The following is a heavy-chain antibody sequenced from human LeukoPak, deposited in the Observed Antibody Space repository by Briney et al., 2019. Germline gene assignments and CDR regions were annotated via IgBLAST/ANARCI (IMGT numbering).Heavy chain of an antibody. CDR1: GFTFSSYE. Sequence: PGGSLSHLRAASGFTFSSYEMNWVRQAPGKGLEWVSYISSSGSTIYYADSVKGRFTISRDNAKNSLYLQMNSLRAEDTAVYYCARVGYSYGHGWFDPWGQGTVVTVSS. D-gene: IGHD5-18*01. CDR2: ISSSGSTI. J-gene: IGHJ5*02. CDR3: ARVGYSYGHGWFDP. V-gene: IGHV3-48*03.